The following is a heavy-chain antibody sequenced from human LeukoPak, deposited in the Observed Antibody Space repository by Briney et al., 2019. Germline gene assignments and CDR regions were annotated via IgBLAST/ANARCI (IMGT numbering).Heavy chain of an antibody. CDR3: ARAGGATPCDY. D-gene: IGHD1-26*01. V-gene: IGHV4-34*01. CDR1: GGSFSGYY. J-gene: IGHJ4*02. CDR2: INHSGGT. Sequence: NTSETLSLTCAVYGGSFSGYYWSWIRQPPGKGLEWIGEINHSGGTNYNPSLKSRVTISVDTSKNQFSLKLSSVTAADTAVYYCARAGGATPCDYWGQGTLVTVSS.